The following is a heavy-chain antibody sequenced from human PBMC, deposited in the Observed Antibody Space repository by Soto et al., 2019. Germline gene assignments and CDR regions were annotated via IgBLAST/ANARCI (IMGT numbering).Heavy chain of an antibody. CDR2: TIPMFGTP. Sequence: QVQLVQSGAEMQQPGASVRVSCKASGGTFSKYAFSWVRQAPGQGLEWLGGTIPMFGTPNYAQKVQGRVAISADESTATVYMELSSLRSEDTAVYFCARQLRDRNYYYGMAVWGQGTKVTVSS. J-gene: IGHJ6*02. V-gene: IGHV1-69*01. D-gene: IGHD1-7*01. CDR3: ARQLRDRNYYYGMAV. CDR1: GGTFSKYA.